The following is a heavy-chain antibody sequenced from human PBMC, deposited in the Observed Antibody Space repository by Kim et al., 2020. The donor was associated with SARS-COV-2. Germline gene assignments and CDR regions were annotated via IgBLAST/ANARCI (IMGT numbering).Heavy chain of an antibody. D-gene: IGHD3-3*01. V-gene: IGHV1-3*01. J-gene: IGHJ6*03. Sequence: ASVKVSCKPSGYSFTAYGTHWVRQAPGQRFEWMGWINGGNGDTKSAQRFQARVTITRDTVANTVYMELNSLRSEDTGVYYCATGGGVASATYMEVWGKGTTVIVSS. CDR3: ATGGGVASATYMEV. CDR2: INGGNGDT. CDR1: GYSFTAYG.